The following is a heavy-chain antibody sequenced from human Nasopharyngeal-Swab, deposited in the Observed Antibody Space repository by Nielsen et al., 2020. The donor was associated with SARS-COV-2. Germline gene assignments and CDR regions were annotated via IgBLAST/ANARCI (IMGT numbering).Heavy chain of an antibody. J-gene: IGHJ6*03. V-gene: IGHV6-1*01. D-gene: IGHD4-17*01. CDR1: GDSVSSSSAA. CDR2: TYYRSKWYN. CDR3: ARARGAYGDYYYYYYTDV. Sequence: SDTLFLTCAISGDSVSSSSAAWNWIRRSPSRGLEWLGRTYYRSKWYNDYAVSVKSRITINPDTSKNQFSLHLNSVTPEDTAVYYCARARGAYGDYYYYYYTDVWGKGTTVTVSS.